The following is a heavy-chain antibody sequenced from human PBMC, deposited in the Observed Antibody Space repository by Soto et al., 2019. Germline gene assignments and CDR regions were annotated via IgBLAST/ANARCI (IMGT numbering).Heavy chain of an antibody. J-gene: IGHJ4*02. D-gene: IGHD5-18*01. CDR1: GGSISSSSYY. CDR3: ARSIPIQLWLPYYFDY. Sequence: SETLSLTCTVSGGSISSSSYYWGWIRQPPGKGLEWIGSIYYSGSTYYNPSLKSRVTISVDTSKNQFSLKLSPVTAADTAVYYCARSIPIQLWLPYYFDYWGQGTLVTVSS. CDR2: IYYSGST. V-gene: IGHV4-39*01.